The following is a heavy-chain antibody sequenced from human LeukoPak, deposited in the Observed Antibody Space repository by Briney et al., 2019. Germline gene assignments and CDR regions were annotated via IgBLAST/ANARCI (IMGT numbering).Heavy chain of an antibody. CDR2: INQDGSEK. J-gene: IGHJ3*02. V-gene: IGHV3-7*01. D-gene: IGHD3-9*01. CDR3: ARDNRYNVLRYFDWLLFDAFDI. Sequence: GGSLRLSCAASGFTFSTYWMSWVRQAPGKGLEWVANINQDGSEKSYVDSVKGRFTISRDNAKNSLYLQMNSLGAEDTAVYYCARDNRYNVLRYFDWLLFDAFDIWGQGTMVTVSS. CDR1: GFTFSTYW.